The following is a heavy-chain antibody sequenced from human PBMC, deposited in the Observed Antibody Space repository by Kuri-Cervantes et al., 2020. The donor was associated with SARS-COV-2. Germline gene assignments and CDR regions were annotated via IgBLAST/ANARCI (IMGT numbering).Heavy chain of an antibody. CDR2: MNPNSGST. CDR1: GGTFSSYA. J-gene: IGHJ6*03. CDR3: ARGPTFPYYYYMDV. Sequence: ASVKVSCKASGGTFSSYAINWVRQATGQGLEWMGWMNPNSGSTGYAQKFQGRVTITRNTSISTAYMELSSLRSEDTAVYYCARGPTFPYYYYMDVWGKGTTVTVSS. V-gene: IGHV1-8*03.